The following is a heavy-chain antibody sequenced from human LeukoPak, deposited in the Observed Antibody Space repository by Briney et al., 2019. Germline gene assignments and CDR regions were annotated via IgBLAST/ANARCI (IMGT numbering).Heavy chain of an antibody. V-gene: IGHV3-21*01. Sequence: GGSLRLSCAASGFTFSSYGMNWVRQAPGKGLEWVSSISSSSSYIYYADSMKGRFTISRDNAKNSLYLQMNSLRAEDTAVYYCARETAARMDCWGQGTLVTVSS. CDR2: ISSSSSYI. J-gene: IGHJ4*02. CDR1: GFTFSSYG. CDR3: ARETAARMDC. D-gene: IGHD2-2*01.